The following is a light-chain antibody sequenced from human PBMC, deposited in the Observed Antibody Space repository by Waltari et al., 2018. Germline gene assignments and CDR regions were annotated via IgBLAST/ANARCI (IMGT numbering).Light chain of an antibody. CDR3: GTWDSSLSGAV. J-gene: IGLJ7*01. CDR1: RSNIGNNY. V-gene: IGLV1-51*02. Sequence: QSVLTQPPSVSAAPGQRVTISCSGGRSNIGNNYVSLYRQFPGTAPKLLYYEDTERPSGIAGGFSGSKSGTSATLDITGLQAGDEADYYCGTWDSSLSGAVFGGGTHLTVL. CDR2: EDT.